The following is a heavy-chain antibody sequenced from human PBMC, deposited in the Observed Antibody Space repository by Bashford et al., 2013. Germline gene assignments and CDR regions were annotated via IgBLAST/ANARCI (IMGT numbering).Heavy chain of an antibody. V-gene: IGHV1-2*02. J-gene: IGHJ6*02. CDR2: INPNSGGT. Sequence: ASVKVSCKASGYTFTGYYMHWVRQAPGQGLEWMGWINPNSGGTNYAQKFQGRVTMTRDTSISTAYMELSRLRSDDTAVYYCARVDPDYGDYDYGMDVWGQGTTVTVSS. D-gene: IGHD4-17*01. CDR1: GYTFTGYY. CDR3: ARVDPDYGDYDYGMDV.